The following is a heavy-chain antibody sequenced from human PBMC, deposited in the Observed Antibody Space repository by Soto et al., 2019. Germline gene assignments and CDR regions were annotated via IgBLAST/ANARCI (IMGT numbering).Heavy chain of an antibody. Sequence: GGSLRLSCAASGFTFSSYAMSWVRQAPGKGLEWVSAISGSGGSTYYADSVKGRFTISRDNSKNTLYLQMNRLRAEDTAVYYCAKARTFSGDPVYFDYWGQGTLVTVSS. J-gene: IGHJ4*02. CDR1: GFTFSSYA. V-gene: IGHV3-23*01. CDR3: AKARTFSGDPVYFDY. CDR2: ISGSGGST. D-gene: IGHD7-27*01.